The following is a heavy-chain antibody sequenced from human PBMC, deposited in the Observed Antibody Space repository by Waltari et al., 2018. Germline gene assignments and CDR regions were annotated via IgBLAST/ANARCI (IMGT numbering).Heavy chain of an antibody. CDR3: AKDDYGDYDQYYYYYGMDV. CDR1: GFTFSSYA. J-gene: IGHJ6*02. CDR2: ISGSGGST. V-gene: IGHV3-23*01. D-gene: IGHD4-17*01. Sequence: EVQLLESGGGLVQPGGSLRLSCAASGFTFSSYAMSCVRQPPGKGLEWVSPISGSGGSTYYADSVKGRFTISRDNSKNTLYLQMNSLRAEDTAVYYCAKDDYGDYDQYYYYYGMDVWGQGTTVTVSS.